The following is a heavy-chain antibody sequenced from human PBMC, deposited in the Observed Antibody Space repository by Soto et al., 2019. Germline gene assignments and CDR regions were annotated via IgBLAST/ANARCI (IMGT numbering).Heavy chain of an antibody. J-gene: IGHJ6*02. CDR3: ARGHYGMDV. CDR1: GFTFSNHW. V-gene: IGHV3-7*03. CDR2: IKEDGSEK. Sequence: GGSLSLSCVASGFTFSNHWISWVRQAPGKGLEWVANIKEDGSEKYYMDSVKGRFTNSRDNAENSVYLQMNSLRAEDTAVYYCARGHYGMDVSGQGTTVTVPS.